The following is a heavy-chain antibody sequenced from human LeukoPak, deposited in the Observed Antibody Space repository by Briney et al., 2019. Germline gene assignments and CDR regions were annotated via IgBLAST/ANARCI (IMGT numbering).Heavy chain of an antibody. D-gene: IGHD6-19*01. J-gene: IGHJ4*02. V-gene: IGHV1-46*01. CDR1: GYAFTSYY. CDR3: ARGYSSGWSDY. Sequence: ASVKVSCKASGYAFTSYYMHWVRQAPGQGLEWMGIINPGGGSTSYAQKLQGRVTMTTDTSTSTAYMELRSLRSDDTAVYYCARGYSSGWSDYWGQGTLVTVSS. CDR2: INPGGGST.